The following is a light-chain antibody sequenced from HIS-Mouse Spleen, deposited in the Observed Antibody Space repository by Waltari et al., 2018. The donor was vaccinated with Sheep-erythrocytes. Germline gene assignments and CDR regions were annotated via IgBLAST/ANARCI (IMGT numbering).Light chain of an antibody. CDR1: QSVSSSY. CDR2: GAS. J-gene: IGKJ2*01. CDR3: QQYGSSPT. Sequence: EIVLTQSPGTLSLSPGERATLSCRASQSVSSSYLAWYQQKPCQAPRPLIYGASSRATGIPEMFSGSGSGTDFTLTISRLEPEDFAVYYCQQYGSSPTFGQGTKLEIK. V-gene: IGKV3-20*01.